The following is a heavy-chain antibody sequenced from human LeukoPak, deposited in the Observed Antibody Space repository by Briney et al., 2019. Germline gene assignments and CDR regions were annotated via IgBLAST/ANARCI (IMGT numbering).Heavy chain of an antibody. CDR1: GGSFSGYY. CDR2: INHSGST. D-gene: IGHD6-13*01. V-gene: IGHV4-34*01. J-gene: IGHJ6*02. Sequence: SETLSLTCAVYGGSFSGYYWSWIRQPPGKGLEWIGEINHSGSTNYNPSLKSRVTISVDTSKNQFSLKLSSVTAADTAVYYCARADRSSWQVYYYYGMDVWGQGTTVTVSS. CDR3: ARADRSSWQVYYYYGMDV.